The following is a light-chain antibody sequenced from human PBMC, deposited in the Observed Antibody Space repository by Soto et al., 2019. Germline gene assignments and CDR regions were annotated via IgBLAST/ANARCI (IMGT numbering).Light chain of an antibody. J-gene: IGLJ2*01. Sequence: QSVLTQPPSLSGAPGQTIIISCTGGGSNIGAGFDVHWYQQLPGTAPKLLIYGNTNRPSGVPDRFSGSKSGTSASLVITGLQAEDXADYYCQSYDTGLSGPVVFGGGTKLTVL. CDR1: GSNIGAGFD. CDR3: QSYDTGLSGPVV. V-gene: IGLV1-40*01. CDR2: GNT.